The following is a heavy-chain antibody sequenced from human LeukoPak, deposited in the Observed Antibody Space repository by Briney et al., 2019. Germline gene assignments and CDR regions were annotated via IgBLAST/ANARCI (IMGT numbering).Heavy chain of an antibody. V-gene: IGHV3-66*01. CDR2: TYSGGST. J-gene: IGHJ4*02. CDR1: GFTVSSTY. CDR3: ASGIRAFDN. D-gene: IGHD1-26*01. Sequence: GGCLRLSCLASGFTVSSTYMSWVRQAPGKGLEWVSVTYSGGSTYYADSVKGRCTISRDNSKNTLYLQMNSLRGEDTAVYYCASGIRAFDNWGQGTLVTVSA.